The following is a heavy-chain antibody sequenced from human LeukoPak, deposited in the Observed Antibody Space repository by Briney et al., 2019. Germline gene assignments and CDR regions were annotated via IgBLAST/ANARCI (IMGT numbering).Heavy chain of an antibody. V-gene: IGHV3-23*01. Sequence: GGSLRLSCAASGFTFSDYYMSWIRQAPGKGLEWVSGISGSGGNTYYTDSVKGRFTISRDNSKNTLYLQMNSLRAEDTAVYYCAKGVASFGDQWGQGTLVTVSS. CDR3: AKGVASFGDQ. CDR2: ISGSGGNT. D-gene: IGHD3-10*01. CDR1: GFTFSDYY. J-gene: IGHJ4*02.